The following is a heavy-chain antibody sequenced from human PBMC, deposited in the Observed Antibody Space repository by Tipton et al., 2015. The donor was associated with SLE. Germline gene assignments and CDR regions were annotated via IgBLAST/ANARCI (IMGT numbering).Heavy chain of an antibody. J-gene: IGHJ2*01. D-gene: IGHD6-19*01. CDR1: GGSISSSSYY. CDR2: IYYSGST. Sequence: TLSLTCTVSGGSISSSSYYWGWIRQPPGKGLEWIGSIYYSGSTYYNPSLKSRVTISVDTPKNRFSLKLSWVTAADTAVYYCARRVAVAFDLWGRGTLVTVSS. V-gene: IGHV4-39*01. CDR3: ARRVAVAFDL.